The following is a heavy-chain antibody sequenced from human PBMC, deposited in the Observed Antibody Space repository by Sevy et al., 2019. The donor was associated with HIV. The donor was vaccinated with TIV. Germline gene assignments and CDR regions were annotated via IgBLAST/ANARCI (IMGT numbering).Heavy chain of an antibody. CDR3: ARAPPVRSGDDSLNWFDP. D-gene: IGHD5-12*01. Sequence: SETLSLTCTVSDGPISVYYWSWIRQPPGKGLEYIGYVYYTGSTNYNPSLKDRVTISVDTSNNQFSLKLTSVTAADTAVYYCARAPPVRSGDDSLNWFDPWGQGTLVTVSS. CDR2: VYYTGST. V-gene: IGHV4-59*01. CDR1: DGPISVYY. J-gene: IGHJ5*02.